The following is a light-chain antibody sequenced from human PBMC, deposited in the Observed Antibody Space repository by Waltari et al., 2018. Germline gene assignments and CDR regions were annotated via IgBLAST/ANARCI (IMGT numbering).Light chain of an antibody. V-gene: IGKV3-11*01. J-gene: IGKJ4*01. CDR1: QSVSSY. CDR2: DAS. Sequence: EIVLTQSPATLSLSPGDRATFSCRASQSVSSYLGWYQQKPGQAPRLLIYDASTRATGVPGRFSGSGSGTDFTLTISSLEPEDFAIYYCQQRSTWPILTFGGGTKVEIK. CDR3: QQRSTWPILT.